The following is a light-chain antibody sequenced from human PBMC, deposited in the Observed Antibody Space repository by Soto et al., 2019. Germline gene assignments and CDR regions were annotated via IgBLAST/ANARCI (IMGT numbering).Light chain of an antibody. Sequence: EPVLTQSPGTLSVSPGDSATLSCRASQSVSSSSLAWYQQRPGQAPRLLIYGTSSRATGIPDRCSGSGSGTDFTLTISRLEPEDFAVYFCQQYGSSLTWTFGQGTKVDIK. CDR2: GTS. J-gene: IGKJ1*01. V-gene: IGKV3-20*01. CDR3: QQYGSSLTWT. CDR1: QSVSSSS.